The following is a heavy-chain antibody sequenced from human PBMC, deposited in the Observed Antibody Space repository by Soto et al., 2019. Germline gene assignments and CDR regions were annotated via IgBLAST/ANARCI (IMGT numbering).Heavy chain of an antibody. CDR2: TYYRSKWYN. CDR3: ASGSSSSAVGWFDP. V-gene: IGHV6-1*01. Sequence: PSQTLSLTCAISGDSVSSNSAAWNWIRQSPSRGLEWLGRTYYRSKWYNDYAVSVKSRITINPDTSKNQFSLQLNSVTPEDTAAYYCASGSSSSAVGWFDPWGQGTLVTVSS. D-gene: IGHD6-6*01. J-gene: IGHJ5*02. CDR1: GDSVSSNSAA.